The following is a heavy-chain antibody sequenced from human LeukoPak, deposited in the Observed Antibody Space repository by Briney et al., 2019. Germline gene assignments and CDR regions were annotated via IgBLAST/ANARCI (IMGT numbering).Heavy chain of an antibody. CDR2: INHSGST. CDR1: GGSFSVYY. V-gene: IGHV4-34*01. D-gene: IGHD2-2*01. J-gene: IGHJ4*02. Sequence: PSETLSLTCAVYGGSFSVYYWSWIRQPPGKGLEWIGEINHSGSTNYNPSLKSRVTISVDTSKNQFSLKLSSVTAADTAVYYCARVMGYCSSTSCYGNNFDYWGQGTLVTVSS. CDR3: ARVMGYCSSTSCYGNNFDY.